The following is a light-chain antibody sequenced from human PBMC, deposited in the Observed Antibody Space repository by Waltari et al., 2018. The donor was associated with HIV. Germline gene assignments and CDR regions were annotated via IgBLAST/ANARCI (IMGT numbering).Light chain of an antibody. CDR1: QSLHTNGNSD. Sequence: IVMTQSPLSLPVPPGEPPSISCRPSQSLHTNGNSDLDWYLQKPGQSPQLLIYLGSNRAAGVPDRFSGSGSGADFTLKISRVEAEDVGVYYCMQARQTPLTFGGGTKLEIK. CDR2: LGS. CDR3: MQARQTPLT. V-gene: IGKV2-28*01. J-gene: IGKJ4*01.